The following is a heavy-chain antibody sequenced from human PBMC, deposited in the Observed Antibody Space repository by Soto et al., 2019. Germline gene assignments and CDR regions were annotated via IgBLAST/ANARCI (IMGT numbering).Heavy chain of an antibody. CDR3: ATSIVVVTALDY. J-gene: IGHJ4*02. CDR2: INAGNGNT. Sequence: QVQLVQSGAEEKKPGASVKVSCKASGYTFTSYAMHWVRQAPGQRLEWIGWINAGNGNTKYSQKFQGRVTITRDTSASTAYMELSSLRSEDTAVYYCATSIVVVTALDYWGQATLVTVSS. CDR1: GYTFTSYA. V-gene: IGHV1-3*05. D-gene: IGHD2-21*02.